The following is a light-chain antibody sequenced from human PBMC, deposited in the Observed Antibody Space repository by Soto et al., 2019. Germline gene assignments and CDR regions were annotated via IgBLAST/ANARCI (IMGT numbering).Light chain of an antibody. V-gene: IGKV1-6*01. CDR3: LQDINYQWT. CDR1: QGIGNA. Sequence: AIQMTQSPSYLSAPVVQTVTISCLASQGIGNALGWYQQKPGKHPKVLIYGASNLQSGVPPRFSGSGSGTDFTLAISSLQPEDSATYYCLQDINYQWTGGQGTKGDIK. CDR2: GAS. J-gene: IGKJ1*01.